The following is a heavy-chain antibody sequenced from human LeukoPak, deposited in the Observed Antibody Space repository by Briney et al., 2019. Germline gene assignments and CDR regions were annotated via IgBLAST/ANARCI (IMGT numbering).Heavy chain of an antibody. CDR2: IYSGGST. J-gene: IGHJ5*02. CDR1: GFTVSSNY. V-gene: IGHV3-66*02. Sequence: GGSLRLSCAASGFTVSSNYMSWVRQAPGKGLEWVSVIYSGGSTYYADSVKGRFTISRDNSKNTLYLQMNSLRAEDTAVYYCARTPDTAMVTGWFDPWGQGTPVTVSS. D-gene: IGHD5-18*01. CDR3: ARTPDTAMVTGWFDP.